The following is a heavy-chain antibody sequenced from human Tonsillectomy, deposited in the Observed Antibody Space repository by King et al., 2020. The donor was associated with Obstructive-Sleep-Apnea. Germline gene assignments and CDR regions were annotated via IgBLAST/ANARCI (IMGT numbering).Heavy chain of an antibody. CDR1: GFNFKNYD. CDR3: ANLYVISGDYPTVDC. D-gene: IGHD3-22*01. CDR2: ISGSGSST. V-gene: IGHV3-23*04. J-gene: IGHJ4*02. Sequence: VQLVESGGGLVQPGGSLRLSCAASGFNFKNYDMTWVRQAPGKGLEWVSNISGSGSSTNYADSVKGRFAISRDNSKNTLYLQMNSLRAEDTAVYYFANLYVISGDYPTVDCWGQGTLVTVSS.